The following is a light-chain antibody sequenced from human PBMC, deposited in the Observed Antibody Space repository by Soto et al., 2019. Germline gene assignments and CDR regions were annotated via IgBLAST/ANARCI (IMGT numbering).Light chain of an antibody. CDR3: QKYNSAPLT. CDR2: AAS. V-gene: IGKV1-27*01. CDR1: LPISNY. Sequence: IQMTQYPSSLSSSVGDRVTITCRASLPISNYLYWYQQKTGKITNLMIYAASTLQAGVPSLFSVSGSGTDFTLTISSLQPEDVAAYYCQKYNSAPLTFGGVTKV. J-gene: IGKJ4*01.